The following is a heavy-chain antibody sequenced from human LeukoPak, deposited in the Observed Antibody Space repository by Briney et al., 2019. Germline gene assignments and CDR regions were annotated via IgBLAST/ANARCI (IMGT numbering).Heavy chain of an antibody. J-gene: IGHJ4*02. V-gene: IGHV4-34*01. CDR2: INHSGST. CDR3: ARGRIAARLPRRYFDY. D-gene: IGHD6-6*01. Sequence: GSLRLSCEASGFTFNTYIMSWVRQAPGKGLEWIGEINHSGSTNYNPSLKSRVTISVDTSKNQFSLKLSSVTAADTAVYYCARGRIAARLPRRYFDYWGQGTLVTVSS. CDR1: GFTFNTYI.